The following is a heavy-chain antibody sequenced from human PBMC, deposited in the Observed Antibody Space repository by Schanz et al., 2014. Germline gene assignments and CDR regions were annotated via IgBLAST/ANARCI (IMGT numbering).Heavy chain of an antibody. J-gene: IGHJ4*02. CDR2: MNESHSTI. CDR3: ARGLIAAAGGAFDY. V-gene: IGHV3-23*01. Sequence: EMQLLESGGGLIQPGGSLRLSCAASGFTFSTHAMSWVRQAPGKGLEWVSAMNESHSTIYYADSVRGRFTISRDNAENTLFLQMNSLRAEDTAVYYCARGLIAAAGGAFDYWGQGTLVAVSS. CDR1: GFTFSTHA. D-gene: IGHD6-13*01.